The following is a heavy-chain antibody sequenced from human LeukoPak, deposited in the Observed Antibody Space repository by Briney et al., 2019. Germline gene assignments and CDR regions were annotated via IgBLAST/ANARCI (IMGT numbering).Heavy chain of an antibody. V-gene: IGHV3-48*03. CDR3: ARGVITIFGVVDY. CDR1: GFTFSSYE. J-gene: IGHJ4*02. D-gene: IGHD3-3*01. Sequence: PGGSLRLSCAASGFTFSSYEMNWVRQAPGKGLEWVSYISSSGSTIYYADSVKYRFTISRDNAKNSLYLQMNSLRAEDTAVYYCARGVITIFGVVDYWGQGTLVTVSS. CDR2: ISSSGSTI.